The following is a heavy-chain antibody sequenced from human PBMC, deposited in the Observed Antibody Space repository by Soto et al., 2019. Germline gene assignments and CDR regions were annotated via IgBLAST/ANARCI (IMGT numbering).Heavy chain of an antibody. Sequence: HPGGSLRLSCAASAFIFRTYAMSWVRQAPGKGLEWVSAISGSGDSTYYADSVKGRFTISRDNSKNTLYLQMNSLRAEDTAVYYCTKGGTIAVATTVYFDYWGQGTLVTVSS. J-gene: IGHJ4*02. CDR1: AFIFRTYA. D-gene: IGHD6-19*01. V-gene: IGHV3-23*01. CDR3: TKGGTIAVATTVYFDY. CDR2: ISGSGDST.